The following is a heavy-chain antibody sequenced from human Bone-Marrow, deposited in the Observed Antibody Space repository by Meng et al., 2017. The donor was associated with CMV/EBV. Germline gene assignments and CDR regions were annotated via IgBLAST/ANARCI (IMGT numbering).Heavy chain of an antibody. CDR1: GFTFSSYA. J-gene: IGHJ6*01. Sequence: GESLKISCAASGFTFSSYAMHWVRQAPGKGLEWVAVISYDGSNKYYADSVKGRFTISRDNSKNTLYLQMNSLRAEDTAVYYCAREMYYYGSGSYFYGMDVWGQGTTVTVYS. D-gene: IGHD3-10*01. V-gene: IGHV3-30-3*01. CDR3: AREMYYYGSGSYFYGMDV. CDR2: ISYDGSNK.